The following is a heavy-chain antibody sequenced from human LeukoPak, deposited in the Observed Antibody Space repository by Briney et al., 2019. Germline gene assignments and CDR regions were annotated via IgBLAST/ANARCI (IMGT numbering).Heavy chain of an antibody. CDR3: AKGNYDRHWAFS. CDR2: ISGSGGST. J-gene: IGHJ4*02. V-gene: IGHV3-23*01. D-gene: IGHD3-22*01. CDR1: GSTFSSYW. Sequence: PWGSLRLSCAASGSTFSSYWMHWVRQAPGKGLEWVSAISGSGGSTYYADSVKGRFTISRDNSKNTLYLQMNSLRAEDTAVYYCAKGNYDRHWAFSGGQGTLVTVSS.